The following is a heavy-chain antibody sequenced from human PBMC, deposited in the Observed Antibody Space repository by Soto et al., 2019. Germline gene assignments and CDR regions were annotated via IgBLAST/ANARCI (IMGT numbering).Heavy chain of an antibody. J-gene: IGHJ4*02. CDR3: ARTPNYYDSSGLYYFDY. V-gene: IGHV2-70*01. CDR1: GFSLSTSGMC. Sequence: SGPTLVNPTQTLTLTCTFSGFSLSTSGMCVSWIRQPPGKALEWLALIDWDDDKYYSTSLKTRLTISKDTSKNQVALTMTNMDPVDTATYYCARTPNYYDSSGLYYFDYWGQGTLVTVSS. CDR2: IDWDDDK. D-gene: IGHD3-22*01.